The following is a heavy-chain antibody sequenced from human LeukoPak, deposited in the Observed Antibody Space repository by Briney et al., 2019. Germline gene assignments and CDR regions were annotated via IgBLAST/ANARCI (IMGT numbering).Heavy chain of an antibody. CDR1: GFTFSSYG. CDR3: AKASYWGDVLAGYMDV. J-gene: IGHJ6*03. CDR2: ISGSGGST. D-gene: IGHD3-9*01. V-gene: IGHV3-23*01. Sequence: GGSLRLSCAASGFTFSSYGMSWVRQAPGKGLEWVSAISGSGGSTYYADSVKGRFTISRDNSKNTLYLQMNSLRAEDTAVYYCAKASYWGDVLAGYMDVWGKGTTVTIPS.